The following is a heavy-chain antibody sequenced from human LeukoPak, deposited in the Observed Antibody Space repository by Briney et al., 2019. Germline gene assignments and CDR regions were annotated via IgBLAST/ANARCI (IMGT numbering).Heavy chain of an antibody. Sequence: SQTLSLTCTVSGGSISSGYQWAWIRQSPGKGLEWIGSIYRSGSAHYNPSLKSRVTVSVETSKNQFSLKMYSVTAADTAVYYCARDPRWLTPDCTSTSCYENYFDPWGQGTLVTVSS. CDR3: ARDPRWLTPDCTSTSCYENYFDP. CDR2: IYRSGSA. J-gene: IGHJ5*02. D-gene: IGHD2-2*01. CDR1: GGSISSGYQ. V-gene: IGHV4-38-2*02.